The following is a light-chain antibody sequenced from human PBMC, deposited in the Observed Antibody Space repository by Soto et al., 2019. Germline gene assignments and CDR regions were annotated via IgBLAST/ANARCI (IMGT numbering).Light chain of an antibody. CDR3: QQRSNWPPFS. CDR2: DAS. CDR1: QSVSSY. V-gene: IGKV3-11*01. Sequence: IVLTQSPATLSLSPGERATLSCRASQSVSSYLAWYQQKPGQAPRLLIYDASNRATGIPARFSGSGSGTDFTLTISSLAPEDFAVYYCQQRSNWPPFSFGPGTKVDIK. J-gene: IGKJ3*01.